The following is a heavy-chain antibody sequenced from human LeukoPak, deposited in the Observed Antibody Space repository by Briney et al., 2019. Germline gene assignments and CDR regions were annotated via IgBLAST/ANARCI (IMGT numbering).Heavy chain of an antibody. V-gene: IGHV3-21*01. D-gene: IGHD3-22*01. CDR2: ISSSSSYI. J-gene: IGHJ4*02. Sequence: GGSLRLSYAASGFTFSSYSMNWVRQAPGKGLEWVSSISSSSSYIYYADSVKGRFTISRDNAKNSLYLQMNSLRAEDTAVYYCARDLLGYYDSIGSFDYWGQGTLVTVSS. CDR1: GFTFSSYS. CDR3: ARDLLGYYDSIGSFDY.